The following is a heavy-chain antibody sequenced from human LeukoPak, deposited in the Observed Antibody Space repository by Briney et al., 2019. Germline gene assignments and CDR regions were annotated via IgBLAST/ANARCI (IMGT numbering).Heavy chain of an antibody. CDR2: FDPEDGET. D-gene: IGHD3-22*01. CDR3: ATPMRYDSSGSLVY. CDR1: GYTLTELS. Sequence: GASVKVSCKVSGYTLTELSMHWVRQAPGKGLEWMGGFDPEDGETIYAQKFQGRVTMTEDTSTDTAYMELSSPRSEDTAVYYRATPMRYDSSGSLVYWGQGTLVTVSS. J-gene: IGHJ4*02. V-gene: IGHV1-24*01.